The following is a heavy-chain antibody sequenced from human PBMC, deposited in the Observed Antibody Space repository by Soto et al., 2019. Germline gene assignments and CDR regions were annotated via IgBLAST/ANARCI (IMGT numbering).Heavy chain of an antibody. CDR3: ARDRNPIDGFRLDP. CDR2: ISAYNGNT. CDR1: GCTFTSYG. D-gene: IGHD2-2*03. J-gene: IGHJ5*02. V-gene: IGHV1-18*04. Sequence: ASVKVSCKASGCTFTSYGISWVRQAPGQGLEWMGWISAYNGNTNYAQKLQGRVTMTTDTSTSTAYMELRSLRSDDTAVYYCARDRNPIDGFRLDPWGEGTLVTVYS.